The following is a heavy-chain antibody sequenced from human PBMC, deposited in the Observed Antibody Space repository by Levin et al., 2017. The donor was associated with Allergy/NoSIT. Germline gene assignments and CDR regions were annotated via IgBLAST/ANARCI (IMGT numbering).Heavy chain of an antibody. CDR3: SVGREL. D-gene: IGHD1-7*01. V-gene: IGHV3-73*01. CDR2: IRNKTHHYAT. Sequence: GESLKISCEASGFNFSDSALHWVRQASGKGLEWIGRIRNKTHHYATAYDASAGGRFTISRDDSKSTTYLLMTSLKTDDTAVYYCSVGRELWGQGTLVAVSS. CDR1: GFNFSDSA. J-gene: IGHJ4*02.